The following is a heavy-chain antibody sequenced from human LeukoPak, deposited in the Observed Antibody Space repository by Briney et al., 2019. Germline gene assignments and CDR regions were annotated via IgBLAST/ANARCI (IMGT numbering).Heavy chain of an antibody. J-gene: IGHJ4*02. Sequence: SETLSLTCTVSGYSISSGYYWGWIRQPPGKGLEWIGSIYHTGSTDYNPSLKSRVTVSVDTSKNQFSLKLTSVTAADTAVYYCARAISGSFRTSYYFDYWGQGTLVTVSS. CDR2: IYHTGST. CDR3: ARAISGSFRTSYYFDY. CDR1: GYSISSGYY. D-gene: IGHD6-13*01. V-gene: IGHV4-38-2*02.